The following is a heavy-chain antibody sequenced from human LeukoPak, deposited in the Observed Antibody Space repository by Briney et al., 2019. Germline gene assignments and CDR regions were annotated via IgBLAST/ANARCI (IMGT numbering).Heavy chain of an antibody. J-gene: IGHJ3*02. CDR2: ISGSGGST. CDR1: GFTVSSNY. V-gene: IGHV3-23*01. CDR3: AKMYGSGWYDAFDI. Sequence: GGSLRLSCAASGFTVSSNYMTWVRQAPGKGLEWVSTISGSGGSTYYADSVKGRFSISRDNSKNTLCLQMNNLRAEDTAVYYCAKMYGSGWYDAFDIWGQGTMVTVSS. D-gene: IGHD6-19*01.